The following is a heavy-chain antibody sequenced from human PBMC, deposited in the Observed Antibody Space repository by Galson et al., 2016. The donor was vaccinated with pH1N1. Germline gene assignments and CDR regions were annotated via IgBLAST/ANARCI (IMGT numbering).Heavy chain of an antibody. D-gene: IGHD4-17*01. CDR2: IYWDDDK. Sequence: PALVKPTQTLTLTCTFSGFSLSTSGVGVGWIRQPPGKALEWLALIYWDDDKRYSPSLKSMLTNTKDPSNNRVVLTMTNMDPVDTATYYCANSAYGDFGGYFDYWGQGTLVTVSS. CDR1: GFSLSTSGVG. V-gene: IGHV2-5*02. J-gene: IGHJ4*02. CDR3: ANSAYGDFGGYFDY.